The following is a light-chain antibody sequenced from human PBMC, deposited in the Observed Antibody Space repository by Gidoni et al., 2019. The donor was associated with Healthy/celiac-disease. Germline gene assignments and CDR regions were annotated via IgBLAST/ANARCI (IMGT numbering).Light chain of an antibody. CDR3: QQDNSYALT. CDR2: QAS. CDR1: HDISTW. Sequence: ILLTPSSSTLSSSAGDRVTITCRASHDISTWLSWYQQKPGKAPNLLIYQASSLESGVPARFSGSGSGTEFTLTISSMQPEDFATYYCQQDNSYALTFGGGTKV. J-gene: IGKJ4*01. V-gene: IGKV1-5*03.